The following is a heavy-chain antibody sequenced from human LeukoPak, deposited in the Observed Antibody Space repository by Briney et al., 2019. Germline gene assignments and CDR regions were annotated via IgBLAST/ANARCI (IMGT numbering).Heavy chain of an antibody. D-gene: IGHD4-17*01. CDR3: AKVYTVTTTDERTAGIDY. CDR2: ISYDGSNK. V-gene: IGHV3-30*18. J-gene: IGHJ4*02. Sequence: GGSLRLSCAASGFTFSSYGMHWVRQAPGKGLEWVAVISYDGSNKYYADSVKGRFTISRDNSKNTLYLQMNSLRAEDTAVYYCAKVYTVTTTDERTAGIDYWGQGTLVTVSS. CDR1: GFTFSSYG.